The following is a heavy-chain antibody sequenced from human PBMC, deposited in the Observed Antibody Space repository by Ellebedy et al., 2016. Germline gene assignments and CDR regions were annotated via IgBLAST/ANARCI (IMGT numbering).Heavy chain of an antibody. J-gene: IGHJ4*02. D-gene: IGHD5-24*01. CDR2: INPSGGST. V-gene: IGHV1-46*01. CDR3: AREEMGYNFNY. CDR1: GYTFTSYY. Sequence: ASVKVSXKASGYTFTSYYMHWVRQAPGQGLEWMGIINPSGGSTSYAQKFQGRVTMTRDTSTSTAYMELRSLRSEDTAVYYCAREEMGYNFNYWGQGTLVTVSS.